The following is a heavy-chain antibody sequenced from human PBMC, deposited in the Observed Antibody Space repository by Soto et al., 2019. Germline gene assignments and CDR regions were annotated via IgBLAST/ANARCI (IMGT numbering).Heavy chain of an antibody. Sequence: PSETLSLTCTVSGGSISSGDYYWSWIRHPPGKGLEWIGYIYYSGSTYYNPSLKSRVTISVDTSKNQFSLKLSSVTAADTAVYYCAREVRWLRSEYWFDPWGQGTLVTVSS. CDR1: GGSISSGDYY. V-gene: IGHV4-30-4*01. CDR3: AREVRWLRSEYWFDP. J-gene: IGHJ5*02. CDR2: IYYSGST. D-gene: IGHD5-12*01.